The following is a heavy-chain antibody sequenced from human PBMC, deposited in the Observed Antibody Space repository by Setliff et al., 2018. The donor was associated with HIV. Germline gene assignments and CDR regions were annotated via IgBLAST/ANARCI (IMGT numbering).Heavy chain of an antibody. CDR2: IYYSGST. Sequence: SETLSLTCTVSDGSVSSTGYYWSWLRQHPGKGLEWIGNIYYSGSTNYNPSLKSRLTISLDTSNTQFSLKLSSVTAADTAVYFCAREKYKFGYQVYFFDSWGRGTLVTVSS. CDR1: DGSVSSTGYY. CDR3: AREKYKFGYQVYFFDS. J-gene: IGHJ4*02. V-gene: IGHV4-31*03. D-gene: IGHD5-12*01.